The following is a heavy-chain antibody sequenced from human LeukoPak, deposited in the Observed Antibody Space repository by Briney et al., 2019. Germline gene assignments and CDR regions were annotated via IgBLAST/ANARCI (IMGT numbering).Heavy chain of an antibody. Sequence: GGSLRLSCAASGFTFSSYSMNWVRQAPGKGLDWVSYISSTSSTIFYADSVNGRFTISRDNAKNSLYMKMNSLRVEDTAVYFCARVHIHTSGSYYPVDYWGQGTLVTVSS. CDR1: GFTFSSYS. D-gene: IGHD1-26*01. CDR3: ARVHIHTSGSYYPVDY. V-gene: IGHV3-48*01. CDR2: ISSTSSTI. J-gene: IGHJ4*02.